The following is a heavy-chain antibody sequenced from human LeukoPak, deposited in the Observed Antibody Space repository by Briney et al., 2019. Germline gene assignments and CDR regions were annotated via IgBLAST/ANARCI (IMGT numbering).Heavy chain of an antibody. D-gene: IGHD3-22*01. CDR1: GGSISSGGYY. Sequence: SETLSLTCTVSGGSISSGGYYWSWLRQHPGKGLEWIGYIYYSGSTYYNPAVKSRVTISVDTSKNQLSLKLSSVTAADTAVYYCARLMTYYYDSSGYFDAFDIWGQGTMVTVSS. J-gene: IGHJ3*02. CDR2: IYYSGST. CDR3: ARLMTYYYDSSGYFDAFDI. V-gene: IGHV4-31*03.